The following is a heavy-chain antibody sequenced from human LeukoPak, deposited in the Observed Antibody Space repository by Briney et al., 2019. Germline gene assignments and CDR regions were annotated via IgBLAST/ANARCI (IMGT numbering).Heavy chain of an antibody. D-gene: IGHD3-10*01. CDR2: IYSGGST. Sequence: GGSLRLSCAASGFTVRNNYMSWVRQAPGKGLEWVSVIYSGGSTYYADSVKGRFTISRDNSKNTLYLQMNSLRAEDAAVYFCATGERMVRGDGVDYWGQGTLVTVSS. CDR1: GFTVRNNY. J-gene: IGHJ4*02. CDR3: ATGERMVRGDGVDY. V-gene: IGHV3-66*01.